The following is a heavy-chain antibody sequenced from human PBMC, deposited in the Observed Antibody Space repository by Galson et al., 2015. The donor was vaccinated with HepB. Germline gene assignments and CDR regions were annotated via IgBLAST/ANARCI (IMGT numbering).Heavy chain of an antibody. J-gene: IGHJ4*02. Sequence: QSGAEVKKPGESLRISCKASGYDFTTYWISWVRQMPGKGLEWMGRIDPRDSYTNYSPSIQGHVTISVDKSLSTAYLQWSSLKASDTAMYYCARGGLYSFFYWGQGTQVTVSS. CDR1: GYDFTTYW. D-gene: IGHD5-18*01. V-gene: IGHV5-10-1*01. CDR3: ARGGLYSFFY. CDR2: IDPRDSYT.